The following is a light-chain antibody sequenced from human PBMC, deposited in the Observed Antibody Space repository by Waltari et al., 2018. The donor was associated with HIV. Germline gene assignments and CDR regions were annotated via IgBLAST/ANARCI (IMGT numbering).Light chain of an antibody. Sequence: VVMTQSPLSRPVTLGPPASISCRSSQSLVHSDGNTYLNWFQQRPGQSPRRLIYKVSNRASGVPDRFSGSGSGTDFTLRITRVEAEDVGVYYCMQETHWPPYTFGQGTKLEIK. J-gene: IGKJ2*01. CDR1: QSLVHSDGNTY. CDR3: MQETHWPPYT. CDR2: KVS. V-gene: IGKV2-30*02.